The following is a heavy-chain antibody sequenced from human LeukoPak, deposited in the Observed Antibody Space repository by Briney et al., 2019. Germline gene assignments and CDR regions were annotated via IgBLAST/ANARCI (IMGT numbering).Heavy chain of an antibody. CDR2: IYGSGGIT. CDR3: AKGRGPAATHPDY. D-gene: IGHD6-25*01. V-gene: IGHV3-23*01. J-gene: IGHJ4*02. CDR1: GFTFTCYS. Sequence: GGSLRLSCAASGFTFTCYSMTWVRQAPGKGLEWVSAIYGSGGITYYADSVKGRFTISRDDSKNTLYLQMNSLRAEDTAVYYCAKGRGPAATHPDYWGQGTLVTVSS.